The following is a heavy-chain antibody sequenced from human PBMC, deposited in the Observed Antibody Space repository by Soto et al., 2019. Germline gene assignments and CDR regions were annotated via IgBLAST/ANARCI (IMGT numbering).Heavy chain of an antibody. V-gene: IGHV5-51*01. CDR3: ARSLYCGGDCYSEYFQH. Sequence: GESLKISCKGSGYSFTSYWIGWVRQMPGKGLEWMGIIYPGDSDTRYSPSFQGQVTISADKSISTAYLQWSSLKASDTAMYYCARSLYCGGDCYSEYFQHWGQGTLVTVSS. D-gene: IGHD2-21*02. J-gene: IGHJ1*01. CDR1: GYSFTSYW. CDR2: IYPGDSDT.